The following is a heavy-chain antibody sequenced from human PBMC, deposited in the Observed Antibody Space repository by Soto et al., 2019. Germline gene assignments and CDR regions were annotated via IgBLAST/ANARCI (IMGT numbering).Heavy chain of an antibody. D-gene: IGHD5-18*01. V-gene: IGHV3-64*04. CDR2: ISNNGGST. Sequence: GGSLRLSCAASGFTFSNFALHWVRQAPGTGLEYVSAISNNGGSTYYADSVKGRFTISRDNSKNTLYLQMNSLRAEDTAVYYCAKGSTAMTYFDYWGQGTLVTVSS. CDR3: AKGSTAMTYFDY. CDR1: GFTFSNFA. J-gene: IGHJ4*02.